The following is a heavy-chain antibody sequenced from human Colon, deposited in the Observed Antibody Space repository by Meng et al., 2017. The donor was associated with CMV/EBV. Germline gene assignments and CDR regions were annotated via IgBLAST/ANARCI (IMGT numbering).Heavy chain of an antibody. Sequence: GESLKISCVASGFTFSNYAMHWVRQAPGKRPEWLTFILFDGSDAHYAESLGGRFTISRDDSKNTLYLQMNSLRLDDTAVYYCAKDMGRRAAYYGYCDSWGQGTLVTVSS. CDR3: AKDMGRRAAYYGYCDS. V-gene: IGHV3-30*02. J-gene: IGHJ4*02. CDR2: ILFDGSDA. CDR1: GFTFSNYA. D-gene: IGHD3-10*01.